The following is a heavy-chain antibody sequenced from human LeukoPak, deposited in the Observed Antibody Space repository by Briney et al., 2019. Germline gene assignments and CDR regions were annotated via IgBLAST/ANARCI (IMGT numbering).Heavy chain of an antibody. J-gene: IGHJ3*02. CDR3: AKALSGSPGDAFDI. D-gene: IGHD1-26*01. Sequence: PGGSLRLSCAASGFTFSSYSMNWVRQAPGKGLEWVSFVSSSSSYIYYADSVKGRFTISRDNAKKSLYLQMNSLRAEDMALYYCAKALSGSPGDAFDIWGQGTMVTVSS. V-gene: IGHV3-21*04. CDR1: GFTFSSYS. CDR2: VSSSSSYI.